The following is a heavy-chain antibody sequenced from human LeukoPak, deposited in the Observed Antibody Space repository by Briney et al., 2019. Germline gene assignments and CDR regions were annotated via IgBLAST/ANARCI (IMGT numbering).Heavy chain of an antibody. CDR2: ISGSSGLT. CDR1: GFTFSNHA. D-gene: IGHD4-17*01. CDR3: ARRGESTTYGDYRFDY. Sequence: GGSLRLSCAASGFTFSNHAMSWVRQAPGRGLGWVSAISGSSGLTYYADSVKGRFTISRDNSKNTLFLQMNSLRAEDTAVYYCARRGESTTYGDYRFDYWGQGTLVTVSS. J-gene: IGHJ4*02. V-gene: IGHV3-23*01.